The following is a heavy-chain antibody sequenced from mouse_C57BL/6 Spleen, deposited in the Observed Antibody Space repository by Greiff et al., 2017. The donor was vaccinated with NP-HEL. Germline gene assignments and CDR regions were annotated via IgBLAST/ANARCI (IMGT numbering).Heavy chain of an antibody. CDR1: GFSLTSYG. CDR3: ARNRDYYGSSYPYYAMDY. D-gene: IGHD1-1*01. CDR2: IWSGGST. Sequence: QVQLQQSGPGLVQPSQSLSITCTVSGFSLTSYGVHWVRQPPGKGLEWLGVIWSGGSTDYNAAFISRLSISKDNSKSQVFFKMNSLQADDTAIYYCARNRDYYGSSYPYYAMDYWGQGTSVTVSS. J-gene: IGHJ4*01. V-gene: IGHV2-4*01.